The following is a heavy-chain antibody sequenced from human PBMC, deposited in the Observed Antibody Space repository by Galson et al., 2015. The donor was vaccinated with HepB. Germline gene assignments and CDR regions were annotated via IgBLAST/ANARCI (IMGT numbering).Heavy chain of an antibody. V-gene: IGHV3-7*01. CDR1: GFTFSSYW. Sequence: LRLSCAASGFTFSSYWMSWVRQAPGKGLEWVANIKQDGSEKYYVDSVKGRFTISRDNAKNSLYLQMNSLRAEDTAVYYCARDSCSSTSCYSGYYYYMDVWGTGTTVTVSS. CDR3: ARDSCSSTSCYSGYYYYMDV. J-gene: IGHJ6*03. CDR2: IKQDGSEK. D-gene: IGHD2-2*01.